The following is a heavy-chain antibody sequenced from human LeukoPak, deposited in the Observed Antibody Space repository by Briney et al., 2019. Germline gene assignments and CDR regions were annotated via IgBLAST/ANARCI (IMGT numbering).Heavy chain of an antibody. D-gene: IGHD1-26*01. Sequence: SETLSLTCTVSGYSISSGYYWGWIRQPPGQGLEWIGSIYHSGSTYYNPSLKSRVTISVDTSKNQFSLKLSSVTAADTAVYYCAKAANEWELLAGYFDYWGQGTLVTVSS. CDR2: IYHSGST. CDR1: GYSISSGYY. J-gene: IGHJ4*02. V-gene: IGHV4-38-2*02. CDR3: AKAANEWELLAGYFDY.